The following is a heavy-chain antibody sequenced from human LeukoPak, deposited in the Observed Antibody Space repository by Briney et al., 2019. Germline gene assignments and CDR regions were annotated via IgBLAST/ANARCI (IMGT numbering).Heavy chain of an antibody. D-gene: IGHD6-19*01. CDR3: ARGPYSSGWYWAQAFDI. CDR1: GYTFTSYG. J-gene: IGHJ3*02. Sequence: ASVKVSCKASGYTFTSYGISWVRQAPGQGLEWVGWISAYNGNTNYAQKLQGRVTMTTDTSPSTAYMKLRSLRSDDTAVYYCARGPYSSGWYWAQAFDIWGQGTMVTVSS. CDR2: ISAYNGNT. V-gene: IGHV1-18*01.